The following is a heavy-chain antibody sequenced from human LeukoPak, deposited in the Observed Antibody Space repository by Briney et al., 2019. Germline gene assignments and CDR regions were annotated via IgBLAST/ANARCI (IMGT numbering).Heavy chain of an antibody. V-gene: IGHV3-23*01. J-gene: IGHJ4*02. CDR1: GFTFSSYA. D-gene: IGHD3-22*01. CDR3: AKDGYDSSGYYTTPFDY. Sequence: GGSLRLSCAASGFTFSSYAMSWVRQAPGKGLEWVSVISGSGGSTYYADSVKGRFTISRDNSKNTLYLQMNSLRAEDTAVYYCAKDGYDSSGYYTTPFDYWGQGTLVTVSS. CDR2: ISGSGGST.